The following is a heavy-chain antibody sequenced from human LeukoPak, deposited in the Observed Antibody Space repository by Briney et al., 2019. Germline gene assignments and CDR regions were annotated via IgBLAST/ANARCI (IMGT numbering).Heavy chain of an antibody. Sequence: SQTLSLTCAVSGGSISSGGYSWSWIRQPPGEGLEWIGYICHSGSTYYNPSLKSRVTISVDRSKNQFSLKLSSVTAADTAVYYCARGYCSGGSCYSYYFDYWGQGTLVTVSS. CDR1: GGSISSGGYS. D-gene: IGHD2-15*01. CDR3: ARGYCSGGSCYSYYFDY. V-gene: IGHV4-30-2*01. J-gene: IGHJ4*02. CDR2: ICHSGST.